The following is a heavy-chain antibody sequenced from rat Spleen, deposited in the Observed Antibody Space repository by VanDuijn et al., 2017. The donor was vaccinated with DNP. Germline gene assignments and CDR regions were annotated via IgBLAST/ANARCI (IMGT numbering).Heavy chain of an antibody. CDR3: ARQYYSSLMDA. D-gene: IGHD1-1*01. CDR2: ISYDGSST. J-gene: IGHJ4*01. CDR1: GFTFSDYN. V-gene: IGHV5-7*01. Sequence: EVQLVESGGGLVQPGRSLKLSCAASGFTFSDYNMAWVRQAPKKGLEWVATISYDGSSTYYRDSVKGRFTISRDNAKSTLYLQMDSLRSEDTATYYCARQYYSSLMDAWGQGASVTVSS.